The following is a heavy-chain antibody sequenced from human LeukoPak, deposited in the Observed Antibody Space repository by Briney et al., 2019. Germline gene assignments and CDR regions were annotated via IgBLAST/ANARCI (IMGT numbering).Heavy chain of an antibody. V-gene: IGHV1-18*01. D-gene: IGHD1-26*01. CDR2: ISAYNGNT. Sequence: ASVKVSCKASGYTFTCYGISWVRQAPGQGLEWMGWISAYNGNTNYAQKLQGRVTMTTDTSTSTAYMELRSLRSDDTAVYYCASANRIVGASDAFDIWGKGTMVTVSS. J-gene: IGHJ3*02. CDR1: GYTFTCYG. CDR3: ASANRIVGASDAFDI.